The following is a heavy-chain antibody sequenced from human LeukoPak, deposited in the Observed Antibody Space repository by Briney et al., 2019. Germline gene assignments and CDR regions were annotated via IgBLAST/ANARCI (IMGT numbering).Heavy chain of an antibody. V-gene: IGHV3-23*01. D-gene: IGHD3-3*01. J-gene: IGHJ4*02. CDR3: SYYHFWSGYYGGGD. CDR1: GFTFSSYA. Sequence: PGGSLRLSCAASGFTFSSYAMSWVRQAPGKGLEWVSAISGSGGSTYYADFVRGRFTTSRDNSKTTLYLQMNSLRAEDTAVYYCSYYHFWSGYYGGGDWGQGTLSPSPQ. CDR2: ISGSGGST.